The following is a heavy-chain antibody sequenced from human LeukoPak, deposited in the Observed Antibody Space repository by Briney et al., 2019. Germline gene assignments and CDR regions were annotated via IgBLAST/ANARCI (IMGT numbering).Heavy chain of an antibody. CDR3: ARWGPYGSGWVDY. D-gene: IGHD6-19*01. Sequence: PGGSLRLSCAASGFTFSSYWMSWVRQAPGKGLEWVANIKQDGSEKYYVDSVKGRFTISRDNAKNSLYLQMNSLRAEDTAVYYCARWGPYGSGWVDYWGQGTLVTVSS. CDR2: IKQDGSEK. V-gene: IGHV3-7*02. CDR1: GFTFSSYW. J-gene: IGHJ4*02.